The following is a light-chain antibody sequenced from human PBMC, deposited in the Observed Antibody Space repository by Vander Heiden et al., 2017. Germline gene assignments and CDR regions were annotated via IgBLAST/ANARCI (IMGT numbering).Light chain of an antibody. CDR2: DAS. CDR1: QGIRGD. CDR3: LQHNSFPWT. J-gene: IGKJ1*01. V-gene: IGKV1-17*01. Sequence: DIQMTQSPSSLSASVGDRVTITCRASQGIRGDVGWYQQKPGKAPERLIFDASSSQSRVPSRFSCSDSGTEFSLTISSLQPEDSATYYCLQHNSFPWTFGQGTKVEIK.